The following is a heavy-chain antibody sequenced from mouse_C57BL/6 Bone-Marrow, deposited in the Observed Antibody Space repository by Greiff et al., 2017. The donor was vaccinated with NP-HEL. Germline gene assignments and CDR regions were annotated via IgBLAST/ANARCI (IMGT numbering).Heavy chain of an antibody. J-gene: IGHJ2*01. D-gene: IGHD2-4*01. CDR2: ISDGGSYT. V-gene: IGHV5-4*01. Sequence: EVQLVESGGGLVKPGGSLKLSCAASGFTFSSYAMSWVRQTPEKRLEWVATISDGGSYTYSPDNVKGRFTISRENAKNNLYLQMSHLKSEDTAMYYCATLLYYDYDEDYWGQGTTLTVSS. CDR1: GFTFSSYA. CDR3: ATLLYYDYDEDY.